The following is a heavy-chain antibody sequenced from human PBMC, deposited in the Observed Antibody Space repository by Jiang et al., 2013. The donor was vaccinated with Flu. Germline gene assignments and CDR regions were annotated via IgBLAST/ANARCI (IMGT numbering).Heavy chain of an antibody. CDR1: GFTFSTYS. CDR3: ARGSGWQAFEY. D-gene: IGHD3-22*01. Sequence: VQLVESGGGLVKPGGSLRLSCAASGFTFSTYSMNWVRQAPGKGLEWVSSISSSSSYIYYADSVKGRFTISRDNAKNSLYLQMDSLRAEDTAVYYCARGSGWQAFEYLGPRGQWSPSLQ. CDR2: ISSSSSYI. J-gene: IGHJ3*02. V-gene: IGHV3-21*01.